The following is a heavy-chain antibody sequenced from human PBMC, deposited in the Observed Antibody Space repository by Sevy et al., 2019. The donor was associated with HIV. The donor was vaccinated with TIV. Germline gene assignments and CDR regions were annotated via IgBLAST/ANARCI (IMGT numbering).Heavy chain of an antibody. V-gene: IGHV4-31*03. J-gene: IGHJ4*02. CDR3: AANYGSGSQFDY. CDR2: IYYSGST. D-gene: IGHD3-10*01. CDR1: GGSISSGGYY. Sequence: SETLSLTCTVSGGSISSGGYYWSWIRQHPGKGLEWIGYIYYSGSTYYNPSLKSRVTISLDTSKNQFSLKLSSVTAADTAAYYCAANYGSGSQFDYWGQGTLVTVSS.